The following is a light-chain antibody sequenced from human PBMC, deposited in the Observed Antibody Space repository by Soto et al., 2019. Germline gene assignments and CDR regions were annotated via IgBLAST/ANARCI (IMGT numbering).Light chain of an antibody. V-gene: IGKV1-5*01. CDR3: QQYNSYPYT. J-gene: IGKJ5*01. CDR1: QSIRTW. Sequence: DIQMTQSPSTVSASVGDGVTITCRASQSIRTWLAWYQQRPGKAPNLLIYDASTLESGGPSGFSGSGSGTEFTLTISSLQPDDSATYYCQQYNSYPYTFGQGTRLEIK. CDR2: DAS.